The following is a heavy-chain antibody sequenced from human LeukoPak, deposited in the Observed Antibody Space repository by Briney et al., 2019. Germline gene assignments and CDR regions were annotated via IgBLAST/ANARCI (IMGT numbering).Heavy chain of an antibody. Sequence: PSETLSLTCTVSGYSISSGYFWGWIRQPPGKGLEWIGTIYNSGSTYYNASLGSRVTISVDTSKNQFSLKLSSVTAADTAVYYCARGPSLVGYYYIDVWDKGTTVTVS. CDR2: IYNSGST. J-gene: IGHJ6*03. CDR1: GYSISSGYF. CDR3: ARGPSLVGYYYIDV. D-gene: IGHD1-26*01. V-gene: IGHV4-38-2*02.